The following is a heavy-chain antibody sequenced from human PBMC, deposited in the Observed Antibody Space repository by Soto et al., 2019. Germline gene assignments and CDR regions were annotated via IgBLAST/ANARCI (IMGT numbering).Heavy chain of an antibody. D-gene: IGHD2-2*01. CDR1: GYTFINHV. CDR2: ISSYKGNT. V-gene: IGHV1-18*01. CDR3: MREREGYCSGARCNAYLGS. Sequence: QVQLVQSGTEAKEPGASVQVSCQTSGYTFINHVINWVRQAPGQGLEWMGWISSYKGNTKYAQKFQGRVTMTTDTSTSTVYRELRGLGFNETSVYYGMREREGYCSGARCNAYLGSWGQETLVTISS. J-gene: IGHJ5*02.